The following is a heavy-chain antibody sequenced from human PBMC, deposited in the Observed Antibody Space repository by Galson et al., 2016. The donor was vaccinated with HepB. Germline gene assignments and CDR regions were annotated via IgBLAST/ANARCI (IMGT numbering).Heavy chain of an antibody. CDR2: RKQDGTEI. V-gene: IGHV3-7*01. CDR1: GFIFHNYW. J-gene: IGHJ4*02. Sequence: SLRLSCAPSGFIFHNYWMTWVRQAPGRGLDWVANRKQDGTEIYYLDSVKGRFTISRDNAKDYLYLQMDGLRVEDTAVYYCARSLTTASRGATYWGQGTLVTVSS. D-gene: IGHD4-11*01. CDR3: ARSLTTASRGATY.